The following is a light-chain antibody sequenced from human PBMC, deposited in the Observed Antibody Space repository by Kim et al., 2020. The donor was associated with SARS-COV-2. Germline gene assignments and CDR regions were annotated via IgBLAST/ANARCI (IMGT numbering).Light chain of an antibody. Sequence: VEDRVTITSRAIESISSWLAWCQHKPVEAPKLLIYAASSLQSGVPSRCSGSGYRTDFTLTISRLQPEDFATLYSEQTNSFPPTVGGGAKVDIK. CDR1: ESISSW. V-gene: IGKV1-12*01. CDR3: EQTNSFPPT. J-gene: IGKJ4*01. CDR2: AAS.